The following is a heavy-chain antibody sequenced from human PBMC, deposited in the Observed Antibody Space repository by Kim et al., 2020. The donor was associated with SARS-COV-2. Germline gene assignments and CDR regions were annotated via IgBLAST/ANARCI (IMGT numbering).Heavy chain of an antibody. CDR2: ISNSGFTT. D-gene: IGHD6-13*01. CDR1: GFHFSDYY. CDR3: ARVGSTVAAGSIDY. V-gene: IGHV3-11*01. J-gene: IGHJ4*02. Sequence: GGSLRLSCAASGFHFSDYYMSWIRQAPGKGLEGVSYISNSGFTTHYADSVKGRFTISRDNAKNSLYLQMNSLRAEDTAVYYCARVGSTVAAGSIDYWGQGTLVTVSS.